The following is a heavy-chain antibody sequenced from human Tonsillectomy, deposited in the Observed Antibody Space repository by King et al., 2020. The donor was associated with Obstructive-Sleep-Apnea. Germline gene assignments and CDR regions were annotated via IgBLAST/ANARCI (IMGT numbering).Heavy chain of an antibody. CDR1: GGSISSYH. V-gene: IGHV4-59*08. CDR2: ISYTGST. D-gene: IGHD5-12*01. J-gene: IGHJ4*02. CDR3: ARHPRHSGYDLDYFDF. Sequence: QLQESGPGLVKPSETLSLTCTVSGGSISSYHWSWIRQPQGKGLEWIGYISYTGSTNYNPSLKIRVTISVDTSKNQFSLRLSSVPAADTALYYCARHPRHSGYDLDYFDFWGQGTLVTVSS.